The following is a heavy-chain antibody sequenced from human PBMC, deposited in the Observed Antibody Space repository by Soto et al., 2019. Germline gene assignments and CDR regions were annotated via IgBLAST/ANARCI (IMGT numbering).Heavy chain of an antibody. CDR3: ARATFGVGPFDY. D-gene: IGHD3-3*01. V-gene: IGHV6-1*01. Sequence: LQALSLTCAISGDSVSSNSAAWYWIRQSPSRGLEWLGRTYYRSKWYNDYAVSVKSRITINPDTSKNQFSLQLNSVTPEDTAVYYCARATFGVGPFDYWGQGTLVTVSS. CDR1: GDSVSSNSAA. J-gene: IGHJ4*02. CDR2: TYYRSKWYN.